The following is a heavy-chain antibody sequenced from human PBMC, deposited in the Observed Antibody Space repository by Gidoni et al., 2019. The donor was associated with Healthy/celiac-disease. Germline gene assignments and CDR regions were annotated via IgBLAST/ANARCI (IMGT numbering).Heavy chain of an antibody. CDR2: IIPILGIA. CDR1: GGSFRCYA. J-gene: IGHJ4*02. D-gene: IGHD5-18*01. V-gene: IGHV1-69*04. CDR3: ARESDTAMALFDY. Sequence: QVQLVQSGAEVKNPGSSVKVSCKASGGSFRCYAIRWVRPAPGQGLEWMGRIIPILGIAKYAQKFQGRVTITADKSTSTAYMELSSLRSEDTAVYYCARESDTAMALFDYWGQGTLVTVSS.